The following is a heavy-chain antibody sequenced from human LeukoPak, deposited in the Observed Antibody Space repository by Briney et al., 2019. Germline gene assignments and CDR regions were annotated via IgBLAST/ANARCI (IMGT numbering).Heavy chain of an antibody. J-gene: IGHJ6*02. Sequence: GASVKVSCKASGYTFTSYGISWVRQAPGQGLEWMGWISAYNGNTNYAQKLQGRVTMTTDTSTGTAYMELRSLRSDDTAVYYCARDGPYGDYPTYYYYGMDVWGQGTTVTVSS. CDR2: ISAYNGNT. D-gene: IGHD4-17*01. V-gene: IGHV1-18*01. CDR3: ARDGPYGDYPTYYYYGMDV. CDR1: GYTFTSYG.